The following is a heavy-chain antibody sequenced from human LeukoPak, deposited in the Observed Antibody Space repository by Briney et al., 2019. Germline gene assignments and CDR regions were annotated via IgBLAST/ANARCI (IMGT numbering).Heavy chain of an antibody. CDR3: ARDVSSSSPASGWFDP. CDR1: GGSISSYY. Sequence: PSETLSLTCTVSGGSISSYYWSWIRQPPCQGLEGMGYIYYSGSTNYNPSLKSRVPIAVDMSKNQFSLKLSSVTAADTAVYYCARDVSSSSPASGWFDPWGQGTLVSVSS. D-gene: IGHD6-13*01. J-gene: IGHJ5*02. V-gene: IGHV4-59*01. CDR2: IYYSGST.